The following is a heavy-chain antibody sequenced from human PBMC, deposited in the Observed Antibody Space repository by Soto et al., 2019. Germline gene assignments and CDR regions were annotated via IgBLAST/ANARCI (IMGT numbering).Heavy chain of an antibody. Sequence: ASVKVSCKASGYTFTSDYMHWVRQAPGQGLEWMAIIKPGGGSTSYSQKFQGRVTMTRDTSTSTVYMELSSLRSEDTAVYYCARGIAVAGVDYWVQGTLVTVSS. V-gene: IGHV1-46*01. CDR2: IKPGGGST. J-gene: IGHJ4*02. CDR1: GYTFTSDY. CDR3: ARGIAVAGVDY. D-gene: IGHD6-19*01.